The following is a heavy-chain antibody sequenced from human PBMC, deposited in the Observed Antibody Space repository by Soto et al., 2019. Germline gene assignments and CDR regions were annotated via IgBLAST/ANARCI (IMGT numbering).Heavy chain of an antibody. J-gene: IGHJ4*02. D-gene: IGHD3-16*02. Sequence: QVQLVQSGAEVKKPGASVKVSCKASGYTFTSYGISWVRQAPGQGLEWMGWISAYNGNTNYAQKLQGRVTMTTDTTTRTAYMELRSLRSDDTAVYYCARVTHYDYVWGSYRDYWGQGTLVTVSS. CDR2: ISAYNGNT. V-gene: IGHV1-18*01. CDR1: GYTFTSYG. CDR3: ARVTHYDYVWGSYRDY.